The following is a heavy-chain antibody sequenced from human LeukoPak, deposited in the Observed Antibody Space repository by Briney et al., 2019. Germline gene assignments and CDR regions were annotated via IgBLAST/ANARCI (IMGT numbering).Heavy chain of an antibody. CDR1: GFTFSSYT. V-gene: IGHV3-23*01. J-gene: IGHJ4*02. CDR2: ISGSGGST. CDR3: AKMVAVAGTYFDY. D-gene: IGHD6-19*01. Sequence: GGSLRLSCAASGFTFSSYTMSWVRQAPGKGLEWVSAISGSGGSTYYADSVKGRFTISRDNSKNTLYLQMNSLRAEDTAVYYCAKMVAVAGTYFDYWGQGTLVTVSS.